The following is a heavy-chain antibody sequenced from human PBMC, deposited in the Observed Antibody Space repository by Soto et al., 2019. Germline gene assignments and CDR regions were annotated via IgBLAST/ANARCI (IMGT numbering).Heavy chain of an antibody. CDR2: IYSSGST. J-gene: IGHJ5*02. Sequence: SSETLSLTCAVSGGSIISASYSWNWIRQSPGRGLEWIGHIYSSGSTYYNPSLKSRVSISVDTSNNQFSLKLTPVTAADTAVYFCAREDAARIERWFDAWGQGILVTVSS. V-gene: IGHV4-31*11. D-gene: IGHD6-6*01. CDR1: GGSIISASYS. CDR3: AREDAARIERWFDA.